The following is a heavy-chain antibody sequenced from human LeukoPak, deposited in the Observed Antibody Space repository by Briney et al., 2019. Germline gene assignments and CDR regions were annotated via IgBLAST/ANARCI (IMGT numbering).Heavy chain of an antibody. CDR1: GFTFSTSA. V-gene: IGHV3-23*01. D-gene: IGHD1-1*01. Sequence: GGSLRLSCVVSGFTFSTSAMSWVRQAPGKGLEWVSGISESGGSTYYADSVKGRFTISRDNSKNTLYLQVNSLRAEDTAVYYCARDRRTREFDYWGQGTLVTVSS. CDR2: ISESGGST. CDR3: ARDRRTREFDY. J-gene: IGHJ4*02.